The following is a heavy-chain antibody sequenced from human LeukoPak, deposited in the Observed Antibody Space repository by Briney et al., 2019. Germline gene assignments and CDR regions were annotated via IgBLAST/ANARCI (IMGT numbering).Heavy chain of an antibody. Sequence: GGSLRLSCAASGFSFISYGMHWVRQAPGKGLEWVGVISDDGRRKDYADSVKGRFTISRDNSKDTLYLQMNSLRAEDTAVYYCAKRPSDYGDYVSYFDYWGRGTQVTVSS. V-gene: IGHV3-30*18. D-gene: IGHD4-17*01. CDR3: AKRPSDYGDYVSYFDY. J-gene: IGHJ4*02. CDR2: ISDDGRRK. CDR1: GFSFISYG.